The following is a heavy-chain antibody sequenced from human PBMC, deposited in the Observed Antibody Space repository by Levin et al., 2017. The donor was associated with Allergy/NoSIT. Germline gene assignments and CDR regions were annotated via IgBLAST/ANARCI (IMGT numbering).Heavy chain of an antibody. CDR3: ARDLGMDTTMIFFDY. D-gene: IGHD5-18*01. CDR1: GYSFTSYG. Sequence: ASVKVSCKTSGYSFTSYGISWVRQAPGQGLEWMGWVSAYNGNRNYAQKLQGRVTMTTDTSTSTAYMEVRSLRYDDTAVYYCARDLGMDTTMIFFDYWGQGTLVTVSS. J-gene: IGHJ4*02. CDR2: VSAYNGNR. V-gene: IGHV1-18*01.